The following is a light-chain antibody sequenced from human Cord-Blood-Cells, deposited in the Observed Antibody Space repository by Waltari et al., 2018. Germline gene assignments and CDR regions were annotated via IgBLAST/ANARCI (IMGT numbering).Light chain of an antibody. CDR3: QVWDSSSDHYV. CDR1: NIGSKS. V-gene: IGLV3-21*04. Sequence: SYVLTQPPSVSVAPGKTARITCGGNNIGSKSVHWCQQKPGQAPVLVIYYDSDRPSGIPERFSGSNSGNTATLTISRVEAGDEADYYCQVWDSSSDHYVFGTGTNVTVL. J-gene: IGLJ1*01. CDR2: YDS.